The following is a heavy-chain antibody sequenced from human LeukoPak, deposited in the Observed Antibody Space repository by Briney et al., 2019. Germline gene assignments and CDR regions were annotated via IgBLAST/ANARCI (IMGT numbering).Heavy chain of an antibody. J-gene: IGHJ4*02. CDR3: TTIKRGDIFGYFDF. V-gene: IGHV4-59*11. Sequence: SETLSLTCTVSGGSMTTHHWNWIRQTPGKGLEWIGYVFDSGRTKVNPSLKSRVTLSADTSKDQLSLRLSSVTAADTAMYYCTTIKRGDIFGYFDFWGQGILVTVSS. CDR2: VFDSGRT. CDR1: GGSMTTHH. D-gene: IGHD5-18*01.